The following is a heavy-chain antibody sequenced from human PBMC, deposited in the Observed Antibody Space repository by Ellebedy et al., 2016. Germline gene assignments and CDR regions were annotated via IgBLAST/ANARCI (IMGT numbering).Heavy chain of an antibody. CDR2: IHSSGST. V-gene: IGHV4-59*12. D-gene: IGHD3-10*01. Sequence: SETLSLXCTVSGGSISGFFWSWIRQPPGKGLEWIGNIHSSGSTNYNPSLKSRVTISVDTSKNQFSLKLSSVTAADTAVYYCARDRSLSGSYGLGWFDPWGQGTLVTVSS. CDR1: GGSISGFF. J-gene: IGHJ5*02. CDR3: ARDRSLSGSYGLGWFDP.